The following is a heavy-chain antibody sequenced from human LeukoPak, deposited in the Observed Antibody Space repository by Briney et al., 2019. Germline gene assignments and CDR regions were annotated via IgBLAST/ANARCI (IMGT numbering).Heavy chain of an antibody. CDR2: IYSSGST. V-gene: IGHV4-39*07. CDR1: DSSISSSSYY. Sequence: SDILSLTWTVADSSISSSSYYWGWIRQPPRKGLEGIGTIYSSGSTYYNPSLKSRLTISVDTSKNQFSLKLSSVTAADTAVYYCARDYYDSSGAFDYWGQGSLVTVSS. J-gene: IGHJ4*02. CDR3: ARDYYDSSGAFDY. D-gene: IGHD3-22*01.